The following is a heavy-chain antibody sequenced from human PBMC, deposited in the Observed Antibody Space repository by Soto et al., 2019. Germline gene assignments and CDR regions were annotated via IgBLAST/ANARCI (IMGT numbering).Heavy chain of an antibody. Sequence: ASVKVSCKASGYTFTGYYMHWVRQAPGQGLEWMGWINPNSGGTNYAQKFQGWVTMTRDTSISTAYMELSRLRSDDTAVYYCAPHTLDTGMPSGYWGQGTLVTVSS. V-gene: IGHV1-2*04. CDR2: INPNSGGT. D-gene: IGHD5-18*01. J-gene: IGHJ4*02. CDR3: APHTLDTGMPSGY. CDR1: GYTFTGYY.